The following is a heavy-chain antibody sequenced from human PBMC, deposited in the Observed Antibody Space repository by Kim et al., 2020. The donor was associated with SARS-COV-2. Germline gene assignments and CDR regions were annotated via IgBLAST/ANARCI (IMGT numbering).Heavy chain of an antibody. CDR3: AKDSVSLLRFLEWLSYHYGMDV. J-gene: IGHJ6*02. V-gene: IGHV3-30*18. D-gene: IGHD3-3*01. CDR2: ISYDGSNK. Sequence: GGSLRLSCAASGFTFDSYGMHWVRQAPGKGLEWVAVISYDGSNKYYGDSVKGRFTISRDNSKNTLHLQMNSLRAEDTAVYYCAKDSVSLLRFLEWLSYHYGMDVWGQGTTVTVSS. CDR1: GFTFDSYG.